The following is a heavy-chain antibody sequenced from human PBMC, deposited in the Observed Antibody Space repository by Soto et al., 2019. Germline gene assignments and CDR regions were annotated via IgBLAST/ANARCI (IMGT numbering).Heavy chain of an antibody. CDR3: ARGAVPVTEYENWYFDLWGRGLTEYENWYFDL. CDR2: IYYSGST. CDR1: GGSISSYY. Sequence: SETLSLTCTVSGGSISSYYWSRIRQPPGKGLEWIGYIYYSGSTNYNPSLKSRVTISVDTSKNQFSLKLSSVTAGDTAVYYCARGAVPVTEYENWYFDLWGRGLTEYENWYFDLWGRGTLVTVSS. V-gene: IGHV4-59*01. J-gene: IGHJ2*01. D-gene: IGHD2-21*02.